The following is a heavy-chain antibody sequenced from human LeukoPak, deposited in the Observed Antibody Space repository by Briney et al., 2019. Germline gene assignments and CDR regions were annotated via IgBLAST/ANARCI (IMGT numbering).Heavy chain of an antibody. J-gene: IGHJ4*02. CDR3: ARDLYYGSGNIDY. CDR2: IWYDGSNK. CDR1: GFTFRSHA. V-gene: IGHV3-33*01. D-gene: IGHD3-10*01. Sequence: GTSLRLSCATSGFTFRSHAMHWVRQSPGKGLEWVAVIWYDGSNKYYADSVKGRFTIPRDNSKNTLYPQMNSLRAEDTAVYYCARDLYYGSGNIDYWGQGTLVTVSS.